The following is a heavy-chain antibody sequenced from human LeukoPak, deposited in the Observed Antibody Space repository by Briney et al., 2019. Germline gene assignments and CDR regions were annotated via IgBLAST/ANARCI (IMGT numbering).Heavy chain of an antibody. V-gene: IGHV3-23*01. Sequence: GGSLRLSCAASRFAFSGYGMTWVRQAPGKGLEWVSTITPSGATTYYADSVKGRFTISRDNTKNTLFLQMNSLRAEDTAIYYCAKSGYYIAVAGYYWGQGTLVTVSS. J-gene: IGHJ4*02. CDR2: ITPSGATT. D-gene: IGHD6-19*01. CDR1: RFAFSGYG. CDR3: AKSGYYIAVAGYY.